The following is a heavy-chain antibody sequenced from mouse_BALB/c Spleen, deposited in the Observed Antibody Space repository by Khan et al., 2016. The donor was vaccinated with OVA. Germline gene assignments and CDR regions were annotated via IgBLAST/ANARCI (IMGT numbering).Heavy chain of an antibody. CDR3: ARDGNYMDY. D-gene: IGHD2-1*01. Sequence: EVQLVESGPDLVKPSQSLSLTCIVTGYSITSGYSWHWIRQFPGNKLEWMAYIYYSGSINYNPSLTSRISFTRDTSKNQFFLQLNSVTTEDTATDYCARDGNYMDYWGQGTSVTVSS. J-gene: IGHJ4*01. CDR2: IYYSGSI. CDR1: GYSITSGYS. V-gene: IGHV3-1*02.